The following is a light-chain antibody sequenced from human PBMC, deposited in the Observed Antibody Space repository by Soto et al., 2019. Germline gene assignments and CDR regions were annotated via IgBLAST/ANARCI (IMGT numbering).Light chain of an antibody. Sequence: EIVMTQSPATLSVSPGERATLSCRASQSVGNNLAWYQQKAGQAPRLLIYGTSTRATGIPARFSGSGSGTECTLTISSLQSEDFAFYYCHQYNNWPRQFGQGTKVEIK. J-gene: IGKJ1*01. CDR1: QSVGNN. CDR2: GTS. V-gene: IGKV3-15*01. CDR3: HQYNNWPRQ.